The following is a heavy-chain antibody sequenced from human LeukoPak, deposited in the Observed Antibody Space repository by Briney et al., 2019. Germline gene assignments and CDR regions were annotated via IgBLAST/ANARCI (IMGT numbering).Heavy chain of an antibody. V-gene: IGHV4-59*08. CDR2: INSRGTT. J-gene: IGHJ5*02. CDR3: ARHFNGYDYPLDT. Sequence: PSETLSLTCDISGGSITGFYWSWFRQVPGKGLEWIAYINSRGTTNYNPSLKSRVTISMDTSKNQFSLKLSSVTAADTAIYYCARHFNGYDYPLDTWGQGALVTVSS. CDR1: GGSITGFY. D-gene: IGHD5-12*01.